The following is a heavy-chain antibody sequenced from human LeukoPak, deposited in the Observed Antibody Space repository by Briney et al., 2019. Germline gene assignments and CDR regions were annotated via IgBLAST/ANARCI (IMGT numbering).Heavy chain of an antibody. CDR3: ARRRGSSWYGGGRSLGYFDY. CDR1: GGSISSSNW. V-gene: IGHV4-4*02. J-gene: IGHJ4*02. CDR2: INHSGST. Sequence: SETLSLTCAVSGGSISSSNWWSWVRQPPGKGLEWIGEINHSGSTNYNPSLKSRVTISVDTSKNQFSLKLSSVTAADTAVYYCARRRGSSWYGGGRSLGYFDYWGQGTLVTVSS. D-gene: IGHD6-13*01.